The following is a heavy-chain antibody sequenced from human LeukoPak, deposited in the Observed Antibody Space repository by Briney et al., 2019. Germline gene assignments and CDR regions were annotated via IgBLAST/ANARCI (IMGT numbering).Heavy chain of an antibody. D-gene: IGHD5-12*01. Sequence: GGSLRLSCAASGFTFSSSGMHWVRPAPGKGLEWVAFISYDGSNRYYADSVKGRFTISRDNSKNTLYLQMNSLRAEDTAVYYCAKETRGSYSDYWGQGTLVTVSS. CDR2: ISYDGSNR. CDR3: AKETRGSYSDY. J-gene: IGHJ4*02. CDR1: GFTFSSSG. V-gene: IGHV3-30*02.